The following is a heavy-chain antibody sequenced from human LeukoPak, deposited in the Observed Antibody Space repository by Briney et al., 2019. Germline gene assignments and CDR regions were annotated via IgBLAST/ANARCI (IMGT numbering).Heavy chain of an antibody. D-gene: IGHD6-13*01. CDR3: ARGSSPAFDY. J-gene: IGHJ4*02. CDR1: GGSFSGYY. CDR2: INHSGST. Sequence: SETLSLTCAVYGGSFSGYYWSWIRQPPGKGLEWIGEINHSGSTNYNPSLKSRVTISVDTSKNQFSLKLSSVTAADTAVYYCARGSSPAFDYWGQGTLVTVSS. V-gene: IGHV4-34*01.